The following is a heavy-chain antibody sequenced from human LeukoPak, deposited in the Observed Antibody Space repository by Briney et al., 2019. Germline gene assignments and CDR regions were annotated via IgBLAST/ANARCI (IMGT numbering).Heavy chain of an antibody. CDR3: ARDGASGSYYTTVSG. D-gene: IGHD3-10*01. CDR1: GFTFMNYA. CDR2: ICGNAACT. Sequence: GGSLRLSCAASGFTFMNYAMSWVRQAPGRGLEWVSAICGNAACTLYADSVKGRFIISRDNSRNTMYLYLQMNSLRAEDTALYYCARDGASGSYYTTVSGWGQGTLVTVSS. V-gene: IGHV3-23*01. J-gene: IGHJ4*02.